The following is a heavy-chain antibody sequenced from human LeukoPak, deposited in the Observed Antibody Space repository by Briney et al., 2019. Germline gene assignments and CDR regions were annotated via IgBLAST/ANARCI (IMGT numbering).Heavy chain of an antibody. J-gene: IGHJ4*02. CDR2: INPNSGGT. D-gene: IGHD5-18*01. V-gene: IGHV1-2*02. CDR1: GYTFTGYY. Sequence: ASVKVSCKASGYTFTGYYMHWVRQAPGQGLEWMGWINPNSGGTNYAQKFQGRVTMTRDTSISTAYMELSRLRSDDTAVYYCARRQLWLGRFDYWGQGTLVTVSS. CDR3: ARRQLWLGRFDY.